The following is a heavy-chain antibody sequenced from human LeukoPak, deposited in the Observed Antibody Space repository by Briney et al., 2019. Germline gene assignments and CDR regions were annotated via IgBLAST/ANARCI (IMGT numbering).Heavy chain of an antibody. CDR3: ARVPNYDYVWGSYRFKVGYFDY. CDR2: IHYSGST. J-gene: IGHJ4*02. Sequence: SETLSLTCTVSGGSVSITSYWGWIRQPPGKGLEWIGCIHYSGSTYYNPSLKSRVTISVDTSKNQFSLKLSSVTAADTAVYYCARVPNYDYVWGSYRFKVGYFDYWGQGTLVTVSS. D-gene: IGHD3-16*02. V-gene: IGHV4-39*07. CDR1: GGSVSITSY.